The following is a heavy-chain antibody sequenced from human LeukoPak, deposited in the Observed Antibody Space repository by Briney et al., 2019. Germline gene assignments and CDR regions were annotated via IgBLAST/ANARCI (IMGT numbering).Heavy chain of an antibody. V-gene: IGHV4-59*01. Sequence: SETLSLTCTVSGCSINGYNWSWLRQAPGKGLEWVGCIYYSRSTNDNTSLESRVTISVEASKNHFLLKQSYVTAADAAVFYCARGNLAAAHSFYYYMDVWGKGTTVTVS. CDR3: ARGNLAAAHSFYYYMDV. CDR2: IYYSRST. J-gene: IGHJ6*03. CDR1: GCSINGYN. D-gene: IGHD6-13*01.